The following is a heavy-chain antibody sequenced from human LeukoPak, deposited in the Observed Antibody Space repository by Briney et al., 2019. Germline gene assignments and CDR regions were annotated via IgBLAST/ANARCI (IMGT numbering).Heavy chain of an antibody. J-gene: IGHJ4*02. CDR2: ISHDGTNK. Sequence: GRSLRLSCAASGFTFTNAGIHWVRLAAGKGLEWVSFISHDGTNKYYSDSVDGRFIVSRLNSQNTVYLQMNDLRPEDTATYYRASEDVDTGDFWGQGTLVTVSS. CDR1: GFTFTNAG. D-gene: IGHD5-18*01. V-gene: IGHV3-30*01. CDR3: ASEDVDTGDF.